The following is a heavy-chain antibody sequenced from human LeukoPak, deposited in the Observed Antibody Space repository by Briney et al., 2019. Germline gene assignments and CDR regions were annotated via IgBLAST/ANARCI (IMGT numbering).Heavy chain of an antibody. CDR2: IYTSGST. D-gene: IGHD3-22*01. CDR1: GGSISSYY. V-gene: IGHV4-4*07. CDR3: ARDNYYDSSGYKPFDY. Sequence: SSETLSLTCTVSGGSISSYYWSWIRQPAGKGLEWIGRIYTSGSTNYNPSLKSRVTMSVDTSKNQFSLKLSSVTAADTAVYYCARDNYYDSSGYKPFDYWGQGILVTVSS. J-gene: IGHJ4*02.